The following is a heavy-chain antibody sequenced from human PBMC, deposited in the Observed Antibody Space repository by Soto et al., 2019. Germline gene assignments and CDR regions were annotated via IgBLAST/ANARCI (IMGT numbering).Heavy chain of an antibody. CDR3: ARDDEYSGNGMDV. Sequence: QVQLVESGGGVVQPGRSLRLSCAASEFTFSNYGMHWVRQAPGQGLEWVAVILNDGSNRYHADSVKDRFTISRDNSKNTLFLQMNSLRAEGTAVYYFARDDEYSGNGMDVWGQGTTVTV. CDR1: EFTFSNYG. V-gene: IGHV3-33*01. J-gene: IGHJ6*02. CDR2: ILNDGSNR. D-gene: IGHD3-10*01.